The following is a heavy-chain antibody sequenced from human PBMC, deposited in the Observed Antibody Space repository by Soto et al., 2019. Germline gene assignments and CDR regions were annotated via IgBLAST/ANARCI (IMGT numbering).Heavy chain of an antibody. V-gene: IGHV3-9*01. CDR3: AKDTASAHYDSSAYGMDV. CDR2: ISWNSGSI. CDR1: GFTFDDYA. J-gene: IGHJ6*02. D-gene: IGHD3-22*01. Sequence: EVQLVESGGGLVQPGRSLRLSCAASGFTFDDYAMHWVRQAPGKGLELVSGISWNSGSIGYADSVKGRFTISRDKAKNSLYLQMNSLRAEDKALYYCAKDTASAHYDSSAYGMDVWDQGTTLTVCS.